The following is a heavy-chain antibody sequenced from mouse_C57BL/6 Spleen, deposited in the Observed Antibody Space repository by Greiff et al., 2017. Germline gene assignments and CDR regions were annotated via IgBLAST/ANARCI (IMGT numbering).Heavy chain of an antibody. V-gene: IGHV1-82*01. Sequence: QVQLQQSGPELVKPGASVKISCKASGYAFSSSWMNWVKQRPGKGLEWIGRISPGDGDTNYNGKFKGKATLTADKSSSTAYMQLSSLTSEYSAVYFCARGGTAQAPAWFAYWGQGTLVTVSA. CDR2: ISPGDGDT. J-gene: IGHJ3*01. CDR1: GYAFSSSW. CDR3: ARGGTAQAPAWFAY. D-gene: IGHD3-2*02.